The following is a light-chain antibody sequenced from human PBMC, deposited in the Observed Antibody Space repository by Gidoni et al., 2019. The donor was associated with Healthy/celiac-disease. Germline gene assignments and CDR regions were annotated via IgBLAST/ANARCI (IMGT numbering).Light chain of an antibody. V-gene: IGKV1-39*01. J-gene: IGKJ5*01. CDR2: AAS. CDR3: QLSNITSLP. CDR1: QSISSY. Sequence: DIQLRQSPSSLSASVGDSVTITSPASQSISSYLNWYQQKPGTAPKLLIYAASSLQTGVPSTFIGSGSYTAFSLPISSLQPEDYATYYCQLSNITSLPFGQGTRLEIK.